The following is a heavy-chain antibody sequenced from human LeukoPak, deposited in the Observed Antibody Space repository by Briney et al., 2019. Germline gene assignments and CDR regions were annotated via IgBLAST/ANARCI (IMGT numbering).Heavy chain of an antibody. J-gene: IGHJ4*02. CDR1: GFTFSSYA. CDR3: AKFVGSSSWPSPVDY. CDR2: ISGSGGST. Sequence: GGSLRLSCAASGFTFSSYAMSWVRQPPGKGLEWVSAISGSGGSTYYADSVKGRFTISRDNSKNTLYPQMNSLRAEDTAVYYCAKFVGSSSWPSPVDYWGQGTLVTVSS. D-gene: IGHD6-13*01. V-gene: IGHV3-23*01.